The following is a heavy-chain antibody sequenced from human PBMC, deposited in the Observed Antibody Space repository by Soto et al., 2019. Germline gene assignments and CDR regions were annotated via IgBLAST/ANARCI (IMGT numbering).Heavy chain of an antibody. CDR3: AGGDYYHSSGYYFSYYTIDA. CDR1: GGSISSSNW. Sequence: SETLSLTCAVSGGSISSSNWWSWVRQPPGKGLEWIGEIYHSGSTNYNPSLKSRVTISVETSKSQFSLKLSSVTAADTAVYYCAGGDYYHSSGYYFSYYTIDAWGQGTTLPVSS. D-gene: IGHD3-22*01. CDR2: IYHSGST. V-gene: IGHV4-4*02. J-gene: IGHJ6*02.